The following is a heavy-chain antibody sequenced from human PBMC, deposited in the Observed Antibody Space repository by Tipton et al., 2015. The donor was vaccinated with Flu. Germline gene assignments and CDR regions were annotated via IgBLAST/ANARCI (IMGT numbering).Heavy chain of an antibody. CDR1: GYSIASDYY. CDR3: ARRTFSNYVSEPKNWFDL. D-gene: IGHD4-11*01. Sequence: TLSLTCSVSGYSIASDYYWGWVRRPPGKGLEWIGNICPGSPYYNPSLRSRVTMSIARSNVQFSLRLTSVTAADTAVYFCARRTFSNYVSEPKNWFDLWGQGSLVTVSS. CDR2: ICPGSP. J-gene: IGHJ5*02. V-gene: IGHV4-38-2*01.